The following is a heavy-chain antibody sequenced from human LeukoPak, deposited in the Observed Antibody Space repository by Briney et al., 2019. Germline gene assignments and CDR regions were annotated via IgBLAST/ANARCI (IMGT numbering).Heavy chain of an antibody. Sequence: GGSLRLSCAVSGFTFSSYSMNWVRQAPGKGLEWVSSISSTSSYIYYADSVKGRFTISRDNSKNTLYLQMNSLRAEDTAVYYCARVNSLQNDAFDIWGQGTMVTVSS. V-gene: IGHV3-21*01. J-gene: IGHJ3*02. CDR3: ARVNSLQNDAFDI. CDR1: GFTFSSYS. CDR2: ISSTSSYI. D-gene: IGHD2-15*01.